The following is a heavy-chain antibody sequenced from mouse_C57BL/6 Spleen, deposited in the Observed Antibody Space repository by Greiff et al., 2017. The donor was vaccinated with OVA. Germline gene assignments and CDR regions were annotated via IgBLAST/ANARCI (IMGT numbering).Heavy chain of an antibody. V-gene: IGHV2-9-1*01. CDR3: AREGYAMDY. J-gene: IGHJ4*01. CDR2: IWTGGGP. CDR1: GFSLTSYA. Sequence: VKLQESGPGLVAPSQSLSITCTVSGFSLTSYAISWVRQPPGKGLEWLGVIWTGGGPNYNSALKSRLSISKDNSKSQVFLKMNSMQTDDTARYYCAREGYAMDYWGQGTSVTVSS.